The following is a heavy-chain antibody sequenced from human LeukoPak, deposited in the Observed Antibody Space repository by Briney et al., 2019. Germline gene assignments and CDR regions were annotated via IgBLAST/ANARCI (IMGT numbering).Heavy chain of an antibody. CDR3: ARDARYSSGWSLGAFDI. CDR1: GGSISSGGYY. Sequence: PSETLSLTCTASGGSISSGGYYWSWIRQHPGKGLEWIGYIYYSGSTYYNPSLKSRVTISVDTSKNQFSLKLSSVTAADTAVYYCARDARYSSGWSLGAFDIWGQGTMVTVSS. D-gene: IGHD6-19*01. V-gene: IGHV4-31*03. CDR2: IYYSGST. J-gene: IGHJ3*02.